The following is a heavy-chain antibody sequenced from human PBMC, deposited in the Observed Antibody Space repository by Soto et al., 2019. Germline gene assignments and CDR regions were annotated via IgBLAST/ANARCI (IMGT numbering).Heavy chain of an antibody. V-gene: IGHV4-4*02. CDR2: IYHNGIIS. Sequence: SETLSLTCGVSGGSISSNWWSWVRQPPGKGLEWIGEIYHNGIISNYNPSLKSRVIMSVDKSKNQFSLRLSSVTAADTAVYYCARASMGGWYFDDWGQGTLVTVSS. CDR1: GGSISSNW. CDR3: ARASMGGWYFDD. J-gene: IGHJ4*02. D-gene: IGHD6-19*01.